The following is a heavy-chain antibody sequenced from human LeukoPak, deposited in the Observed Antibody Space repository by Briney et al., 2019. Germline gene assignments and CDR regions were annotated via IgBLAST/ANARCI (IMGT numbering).Heavy chain of an antibody. CDR3: ARDPWRKQQLLTFHFDY. D-gene: IGHD6-13*01. CDR1: GFTFSSYA. V-gene: IGHV3-30*04. Sequence: PGGSLRLSCAASGFTFSSYAMHWVRQAPGKGLEWVAVISCDGSNKYYADSVKGRFTISRDNSKNTLYLQMNSLRAEDTAVYYCARDPWRKQQLLTFHFDYWGQGTLVTVSS. CDR2: ISCDGSNK. J-gene: IGHJ4*02.